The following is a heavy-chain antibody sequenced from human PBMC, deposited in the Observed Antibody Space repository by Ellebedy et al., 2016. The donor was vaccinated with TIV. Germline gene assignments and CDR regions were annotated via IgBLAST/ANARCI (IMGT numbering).Heavy chain of an antibody. CDR2: INPNSGGT. J-gene: IGHJ4*02. V-gene: IGHV1-2*02. CDR3: ARSLVGATIGLDY. CDR1: GYTFTGYY. Sequence: AASVKVSCKASGYTFTGYYMHWVRQAPGQGLEWMGWINPNSGGTNYAQKFQGRVTMTRDTSTSTVYMELSSLRSEDTAVYYCARSLVGATIGLDYWGQGTLVTVSS. D-gene: IGHD1-26*01.